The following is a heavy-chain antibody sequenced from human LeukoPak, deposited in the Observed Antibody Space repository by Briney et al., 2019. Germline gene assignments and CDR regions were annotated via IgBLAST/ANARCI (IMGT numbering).Heavy chain of an antibody. D-gene: IGHD3-9*01. CDR2: ITGSGGNT. CDR3: AKWGDYDVLTGYYVSDY. J-gene: IGHJ4*02. CDR1: GFTFSNYA. Sequence: GGSLRLPCAASGFTFSNYAMSWVRQAPGKGLDWVSAITGSGGNTYYADSVKGRFTISRDNSKNTLYLQMNSLRAEDTAVYYCAKWGDYDVLTGYYVSDYWGQGALVTVSS. V-gene: IGHV3-23*01.